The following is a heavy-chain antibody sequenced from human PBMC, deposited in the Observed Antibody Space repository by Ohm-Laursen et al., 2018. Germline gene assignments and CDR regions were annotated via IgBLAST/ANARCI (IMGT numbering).Heavy chain of an antibody. Sequence: SLRLSCAASGFTFSTYPMHWVRQGPGKGVVWVSRADSGGSATSYADSVKGRFTISRDNAKNTLYLQMNSLRVEDTAVYYCAREIPHYNRVYHFDLWGRGTLVSVSS. CDR3: AREIPHYNRVYHFDL. D-gene: IGHD1-14*01. CDR1: GFTFSTYP. CDR2: ADSGGSAT. J-gene: IGHJ2*01. V-gene: IGHV3-74*01.